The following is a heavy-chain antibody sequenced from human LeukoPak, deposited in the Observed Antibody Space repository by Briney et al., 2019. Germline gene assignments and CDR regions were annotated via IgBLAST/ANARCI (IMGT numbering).Heavy chain of an antibody. CDR1: GFTFDDYA. CDR2: ISWNSGSI. CDR3: ARDLSGVAGYTYGRGIDY. V-gene: IGHV3-9*01. Sequence: GGSLRLSCAASGFTFDDYAMHWVRQAPGKGLEWVSGISWNSGSIGYADSVKGRFTISRDNAKTSLYLQMNSLRAEDTAVYYCARDLSGVAGYTYGRGIDYWGQGTLVTVSS. J-gene: IGHJ4*02. D-gene: IGHD5-18*01.